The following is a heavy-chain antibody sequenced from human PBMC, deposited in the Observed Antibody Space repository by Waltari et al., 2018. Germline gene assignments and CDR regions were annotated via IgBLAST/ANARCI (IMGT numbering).Heavy chain of an antibody. Sequence: QVQLVQSGAEVKKPGASVKVSCKASGYTFTGYYMHWVRQAPGQGLEWMGWINPKMGVTNYAKKFQGRVTMTRDTSISTAYMELSRLRSDDTAVYYCARERDIVVVPAATLPDYWGQGTLVTVSS. J-gene: IGHJ4*02. V-gene: IGHV1-2*02. CDR2: INPKMGVT. D-gene: IGHD2-2*01. CDR3: ARERDIVVVPAATLPDY. CDR1: GYTFTGYY.